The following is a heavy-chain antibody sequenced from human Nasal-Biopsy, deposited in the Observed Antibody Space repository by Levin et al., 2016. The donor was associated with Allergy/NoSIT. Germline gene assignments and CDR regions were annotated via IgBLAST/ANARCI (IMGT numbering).Heavy chain of an antibody. CDR2: ISGGGETT. CDR1: GFTLRNYA. J-gene: IGHJ5*02. CDR3: ARMPRQSSNCNRWGCNWFDP. V-gene: IGHV3-23*01. D-gene: IGHD7-27*01. Sequence: GESLKISCAASGFTLRNYAMSWVRQGPGKGLEWVAVISGGGETTYYADSLEGRFTISRDNSKNTLYLQLNSLRVEDTALYYCARMPRQSSNCNRWGCNWFDPWGQGTLVTVSS.